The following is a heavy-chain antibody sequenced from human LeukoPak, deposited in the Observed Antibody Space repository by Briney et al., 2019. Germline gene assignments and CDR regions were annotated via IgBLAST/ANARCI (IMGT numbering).Heavy chain of an antibody. CDR1: GDSISSYY. CDR2: IYYSGGP. V-gene: IGHV4-59*01. J-gene: IGHJ4*02. Sequence: SETLSLTYTVSGDSISSYYWSWIRQPPGMGLEWIGYIYYSGGPMYNPSLESRVTISVDTSESQFSLRLNSVTAADSAVYYCARCRNVYTRSCWLDSWGQGILVTVSS. CDR3: ARCRNVYTRSCWLDS. D-gene: IGHD3-10*02.